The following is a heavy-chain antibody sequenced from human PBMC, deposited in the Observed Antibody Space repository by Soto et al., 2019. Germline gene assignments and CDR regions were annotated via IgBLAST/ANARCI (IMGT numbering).Heavy chain of an antibody. CDR1: GGSFKSGSYS. V-gene: IGHV4-61*01. CDR3: ARDFAYFDS. CDR2: VYHTGRT. D-gene: IGHD3-3*01. J-gene: IGHJ4*02. Sequence: VTLSLTCTVSGGSFKSGSYSWSWIRQPPGKGLEWIGYVYHTGRTSYNPSLKSRVSISMDTSKNQFSLNLDSVTAADTAVYFCARDFAYFDSWGLGTLVTVS.